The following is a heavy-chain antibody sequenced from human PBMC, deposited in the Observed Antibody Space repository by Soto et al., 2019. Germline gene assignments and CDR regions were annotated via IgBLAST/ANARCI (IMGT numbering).Heavy chain of an antibody. Sequence: QVQLVESGGGVVQPGRSLRLSCAASGFTFSNYGRHWVRQAPGKGLEWVIVISYDGNVAYYADSVKGRFTISRDNSKNTLYLQMNSLRTEDTAMYYCAKEGSITNWYFDYWGQGTLVTVSS. CDR3: AKEGSITNWYFDY. V-gene: IGHV3-30*18. D-gene: IGHD1-1*01. J-gene: IGHJ4*02. CDR1: GFTFSNYG. CDR2: ISYDGNVA.